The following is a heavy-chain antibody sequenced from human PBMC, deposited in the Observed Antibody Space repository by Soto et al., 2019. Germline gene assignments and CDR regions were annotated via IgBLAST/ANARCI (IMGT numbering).Heavy chain of an antibody. Sequence: GGSLRLSCASSGFPFSAFSMNWVRQAPGEGLEWVAYISSSGSTIYYADSVKGRFTISRDNAKTSLYLQMDSLRDEDTAVYYCAREGGRHCSPSRCYNAFDIWGQGTTVTV. CDR2: ISSSGSTI. J-gene: IGHJ3*02. D-gene: IGHD2-15*01. V-gene: IGHV3-48*02. CDR3: AREGGRHCSPSRCYNAFDI. CDR1: GFPFSAFS.